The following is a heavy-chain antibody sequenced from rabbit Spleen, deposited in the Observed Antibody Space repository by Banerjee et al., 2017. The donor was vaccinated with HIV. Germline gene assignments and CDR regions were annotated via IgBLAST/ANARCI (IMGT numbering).Heavy chain of an antibody. CDR2: IYTGNGKN. CDR1: GFSFSSSYD. V-gene: IGHV1S40*01. J-gene: IGHJ4*01. Sequence: EESGGGLVKPGASLTLTCTASGFSFSSSYDMSWVRQAPGKGLEWIGFIYTGNGKNYYASWAKGRFTISKTSSTTVTLQLTSLTAADTATYFCARGSAGREDFNLWGPGTLVTVS. D-gene: IGHD4-2*01. CDR3: ARGSAGREDFNL.